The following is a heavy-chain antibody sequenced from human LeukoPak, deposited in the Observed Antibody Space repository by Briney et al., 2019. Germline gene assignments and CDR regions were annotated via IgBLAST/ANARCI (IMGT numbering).Heavy chain of an antibody. J-gene: IGHJ5*02. Sequence: SETLSLTCAVYGGSLSGYYWSWIRQPPGKGLEWIGEINHSGSTNYNPSLKSRVTISVDTSKNQFSLKLSSVTAADTAVYYCARGLDPWGQGTLVTVSS. CDR2: INHSGST. CDR3: ARGLDP. V-gene: IGHV4-34*01. CDR1: GGSLSGYY.